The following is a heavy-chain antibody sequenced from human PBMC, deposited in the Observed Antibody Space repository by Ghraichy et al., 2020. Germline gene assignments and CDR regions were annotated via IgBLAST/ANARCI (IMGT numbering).Heavy chain of an antibody. CDR3: ARAKVHYGQYGNWFDP. CDR2: IKQDGSDK. V-gene: IGHV3-7*03. J-gene: IGHJ5*02. CDR1: GFTFSSYW. D-gene: IGHD4-17*01. Sequence: GGSLRLSCAASGFTFSSYWMTWVRQAPGKGLEWVANIKQDGSDKNYVDSVRGRFTISRDNAKNQLYLQMNSLRAEDTAVYYCARAKVHYGQYGNWFDPWGQGTLVTVSS.